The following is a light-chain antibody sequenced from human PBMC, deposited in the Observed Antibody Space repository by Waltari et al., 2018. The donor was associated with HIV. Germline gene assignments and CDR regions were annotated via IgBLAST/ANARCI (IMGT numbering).Light chain of an antibody. CDR3: CSYSSGSTYV. CDR2: DVR. Sequence: QSALTQPASVSGSPGQSITISCTATFNDVNNFESVSWYQQHPGEAPKVIIFDVRHRPSGVSDRFSGSKSGSTASLTIAGLQSEDEAHYYCCSYSSGSTYVFGSGTEVTVL. V-gene: IGLV2-14*03. CDR1: FNDVNNFES. J-gene: IGLJ1*01.